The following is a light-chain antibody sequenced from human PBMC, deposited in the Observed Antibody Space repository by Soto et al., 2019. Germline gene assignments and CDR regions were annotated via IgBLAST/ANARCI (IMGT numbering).Light chain of an antibody. CDR2: EVS. J-gene: IGLJ1*01. CDR1: SSDVGGYKF. Sequence: QSALTQPASVSGSPGQSITISCTGTSSDVGGYKFVSWHQQHPGQAPKLVFFEVSNRPSGISNRFSGSKSGNTASLTISGLQAEDEGDYYCSSYTSSNTLVFGTGTKVTVL. CDR3: SSYTSSNTLV. V-gene: IGLV2-14*01.